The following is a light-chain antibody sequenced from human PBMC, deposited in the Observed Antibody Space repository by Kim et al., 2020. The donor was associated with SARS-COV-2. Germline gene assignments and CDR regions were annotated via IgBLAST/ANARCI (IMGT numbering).Light chain of an antibody. CDR3: QTWDSGTAVV. Sequence: SYELTQPPSVSVSPGQTAIITCSGDGLGDRYTFWLQQKPGHSPVLVIYQDIKRTSGIPERFSGSNSGNTATLTISGTQAMDEADYYCQTWDSGTAVVFGG. J-gene: IGLJ3*02. V-gene: IGLV3-1*01. CDR1: GLGDRY. CDR2: QDI.